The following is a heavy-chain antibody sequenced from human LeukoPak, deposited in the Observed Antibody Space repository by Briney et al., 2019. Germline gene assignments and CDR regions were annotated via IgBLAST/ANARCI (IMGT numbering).Heavy chain of an antibody. CDR3: AMQENS. V-gene: IGHV3-30*03. Sequence: GRSLRLSCAASGFTFSSYGMHWVRQAPGKGLEWVAVISYDGSNKYYADSVKGRFTISRDNSKNTLYLQMNSLRAEDTAEYYCAMQENSWGQGTLVTVSS. CDR1: GFTFSSYG. D-gene: IGHD2-2*01. J-gene: IGHJ4*02. CDR2: ISYDGSNK.